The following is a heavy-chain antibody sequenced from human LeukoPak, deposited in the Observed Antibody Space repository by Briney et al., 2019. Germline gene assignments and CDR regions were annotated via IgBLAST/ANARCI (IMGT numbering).Heavy chain of an antibody. CDR3: ARIGYSSSCTDY. V-gene: IGHV3-23*01. CDR2: ISGSGGST. D-gene: IGHD2-2*01. CDR1: GFTFSSYA. Sequence: GGSLRLSCAASGFTFSSYAMSWVRQAPGKGLEWVSAISGSGGSTYYADSVKGRFTTSRDNAKNSVYLQMNSLRAADTGVYYCARIGYSSSCTDYWGQGTLVTVSS. J-gene: IGHJ4*02.